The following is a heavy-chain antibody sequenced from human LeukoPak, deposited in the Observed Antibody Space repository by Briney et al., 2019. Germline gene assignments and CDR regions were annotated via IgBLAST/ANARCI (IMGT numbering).Heavy chain of an antibody. V-gene: IGHV1-18*01. CDR3: ATTSYCSGGSCYAAPFDY. CDR2: ISAYNGNT. CDR1: GYTFTSYG. Sequence: ASVKVSCKASGYTFTSYGISWVRQAPGQGLEWMGWISAYNGNTNYAQKLQGRVTMTTDTSTSTAYMGLRSLRSDDTAMYYCATTSYCSGGSCYAAPFDYWGQGTLVTVSS. D-gene: IGHD2-15*01. J-gene: IGHJ4*02.